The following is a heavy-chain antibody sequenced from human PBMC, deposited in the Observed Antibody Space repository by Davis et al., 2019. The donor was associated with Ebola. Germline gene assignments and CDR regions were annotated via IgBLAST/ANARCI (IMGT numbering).Heavy chain of an antibody. Sequence: SETLSLTCTVSGGSISSSSYYWGWIRQPPGKGLEWIGEINHSGSTNYNPSLKSRVTISVDTSKNQFSLKLSSVTAADTAVYYCARGMYYYGSGSRAGYYYYYGMDVWGQGTTVTVSS. V-gene: IGHV4-39*07. CDR2: INHSGST. CDR1: GGSISSSSYY. D-gene: IGHD3-10*01. J-gene: IGHJ6*02. CDR3: ARGMYYYGSGSRAGYYYYYGMDV.